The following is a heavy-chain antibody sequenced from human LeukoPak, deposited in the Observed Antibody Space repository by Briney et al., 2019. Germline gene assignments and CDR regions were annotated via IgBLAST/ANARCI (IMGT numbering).Heavy chain of an antibody. J-gene: IGHJ4*02. CDR2: IQYSGTT. D-gene: IGHD6-13*01. CDR3: ARDRAAGTLDF. V-gene: IGHV4-59*01. Sequence: SETLSLTCTVSSGPIIGYYWAWIPPPPGKGLEWIGYIQYSGTTEYHPSLASRATISVDTAKDQFSLNLRSVTAADAAVYYCARDRAAGTLDFWGQGTLVTVSS. CDR1: SGPIIGYY.